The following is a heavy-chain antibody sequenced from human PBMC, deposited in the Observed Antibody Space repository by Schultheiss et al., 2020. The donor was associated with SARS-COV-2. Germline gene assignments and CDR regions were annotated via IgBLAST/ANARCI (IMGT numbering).Heavy chain of an antibody. Sequence: SETLSLTCTVSGGSISSGFYYWGWIRQPPGKGLEWVGNIYSTGSTYYNPSLKSRVTISIDTSKKQFSLKLSSVTAADTAVYYCARGIVVGATGDAFDIWGQGTMVTVSS. J-gene: IGHJ3*02. V-gene: IGHV4-39*01. CDR3: ARGIVVGATGDAFDI. CDR1: GGSISSGFYY. CDR2: IYSTGST. D-gene: IGHD1-26*01.